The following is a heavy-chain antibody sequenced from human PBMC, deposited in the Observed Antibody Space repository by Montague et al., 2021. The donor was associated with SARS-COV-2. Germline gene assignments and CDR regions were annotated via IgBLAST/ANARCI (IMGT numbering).Heavy chain of an antibody. J-gene: IGHJ3*01. CDR3: ARERGDCYYNSEAFDV. CDR2: ISYNGDTK. D-gene: IGHD2-21*01. Sequence: SLRLSCAASGFTFDSYDMNWARQAPGKGLEWVSSISYNGDTKCYADSVKGRFTTSRDNAKNSLYLQMNSLTAGDTALYYCARERGDCYYNSEAFDVWGRGTMVTVSS. CDR1: GFTFDSYD. V-gene: IGHV3-48*03.